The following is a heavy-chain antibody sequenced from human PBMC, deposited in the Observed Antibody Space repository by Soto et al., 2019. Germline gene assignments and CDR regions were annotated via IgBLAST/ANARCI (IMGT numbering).Heavy chain of an antibody. D-gene: IGHD4-17*01. Sequence: ASVKVSCKASGYTFTSYGISWVRQAPGQGLEWMGWISAYNGNTNYAQKLQGRVTMTTVTSTSTAYMELRSLRSDDTAVYYCARDFVGYGDYIYWGQGTLVTVSS. V-gene: IGHV1-18*01. CDR1: GYTFTSYG. CDR2: ISAYNGNT. J-gene: IGHJ4*02. CDR3: ARDFVGYGDYIY.